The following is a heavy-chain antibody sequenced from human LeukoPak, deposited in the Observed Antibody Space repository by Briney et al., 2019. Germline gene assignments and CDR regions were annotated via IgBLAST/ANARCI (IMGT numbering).Heavy chain of an antibody. J-gene: IGHJ5*02. V-gene: IGHV1-69*05. Sequence: ASVKVSCKTSGGTFNNSAISWVRRAPGQGLEWLGGIMPLFGTAGYAQKFQGRVTITKGESTRTVYLELTSLTSDDTAVYYCARDVHGDYGSGWFDPWGQGTLVSVSS. CDR2: IMPLFGTA. CDR1: GGTFNNSA. D-gene: IGHD4-17*01. CDR3: ARDVHGDYGSGWFDP.